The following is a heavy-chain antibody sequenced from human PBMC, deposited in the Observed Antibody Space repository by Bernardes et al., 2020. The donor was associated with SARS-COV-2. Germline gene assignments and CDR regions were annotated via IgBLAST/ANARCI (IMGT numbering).Heavy chain of an antibody. CDR1: GGSISSDGYS. J-gene: IGHJ4*02. V-gene: IGHV4-30-2*01. Sequence: SETLSLTCAVSGGSISSDGYSWSWIRQPPGKGLEWIGYIYQSGTTYYNPSLKSRVTISLDRSKTHFSLNLSSVTAADTAMYYCARGTLTSRATYYFDYWGQGTLVTVSS. CDR3: ARGTLTSRATYYFDY. CDR2: IYQSGTT.